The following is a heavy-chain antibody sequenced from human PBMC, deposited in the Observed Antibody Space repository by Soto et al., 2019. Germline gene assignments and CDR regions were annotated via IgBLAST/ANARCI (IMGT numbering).Heavy chain of an antibody. Sequence: GESLKISCAASGFTFSSYWMHWVRQVPGKGLVWVSRINSDGSSTTYADSVRGPFTISRDNAKNTLYLQMNSLRAEDTAVYYCARDTVVVVATSDYGMDVWGQGTTVTVSS. D-gene: IGHD2-21*01. V-gene: IGHV3-74*01. CDR3: ARDTVVVVATSDYGMDV. J-gene: IGHJ6*02. CDR1: GFTFSSYW. CDR2: INSDGSST.